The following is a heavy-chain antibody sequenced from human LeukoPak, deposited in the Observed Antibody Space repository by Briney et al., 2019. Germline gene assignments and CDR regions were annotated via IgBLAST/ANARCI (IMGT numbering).Heavy chain of an antibody. CDR1: GGTFSSYA. J-gene: IGHJ5*02. CDR2: LIPIFGTA. CDR3: ARGTGATIFERDWFDP. V-gene: IGHV1-69*05. Sequence: GASVKVSCKASGGTFSSYAISWVRQAPGQGLEWMGGLIPIFGTANYAQKFQGRVTITTDESTSTAYMELSSLRSEDTAVYYCARGTGATIFERDWFDPWGQGTLVTVSS. D-gene: IGHD3-3*01.